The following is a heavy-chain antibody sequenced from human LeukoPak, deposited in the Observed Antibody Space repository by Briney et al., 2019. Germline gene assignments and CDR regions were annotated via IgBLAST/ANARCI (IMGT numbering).Heavy chain of an antibody. J-gene: IGHJ4*02. CDR2: INHSGST. D-gene: IGHD3-3*01. CDR1: GGSFSGYY. Sequence: SETLSLTCAVYGGSFSGYYWSWIRQPPGKGLEWIGEINHSGSTNYNPSLKSRVTISVDTSKNQFSLKLSSVTAADTAVYYCARQGNYDFWSGYYTGNDYWGQGTLVTVSS. CDR3: ARQGNYDFWSGYYTGNDY. V-gene: IGHV4-34*01.